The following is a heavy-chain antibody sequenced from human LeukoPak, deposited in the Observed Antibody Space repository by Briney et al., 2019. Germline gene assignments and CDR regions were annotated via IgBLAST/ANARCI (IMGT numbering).Heavy chain of an antibody. V-gene: IGHV3-33*01. D-gene: IGHD6-6*01. CDR3: ARDSLASSSYLDY. CDR1: GFTFSSYA. CDR2: IWYDGSHK. J-gene: IGHJ4*02. Sequence: GSLRLSCAASGFTFSSYAMHWVRQAPGKGLEWVAVIWYDGSHKYYADSVKGRFTLSRDNSKNTLYLQMNSLRAEDTAVYYCARDSLASSSYLDYWGQGTLVTVSS.